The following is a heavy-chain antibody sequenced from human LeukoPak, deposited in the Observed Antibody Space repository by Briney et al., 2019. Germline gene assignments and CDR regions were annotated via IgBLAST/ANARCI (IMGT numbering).Heavy chain of an antibody. J-gene: IGHJ3*02. CDR2: ISSSSSYI. CDR3: ARDRSITIFGVVTNDAFDI. CDR1: GFTFSSYS. Sequence: GGSLRLSCAASGFTFSSYSMNWVRQAPGKGLEWVSSISSSSSYIYYADSVRGRFTISRDNAKNSLYLQMNSLRAEDTAVYYCARDRSITIFGVVTNDAFDIWGQGTMVTVSS. D-gene: IGHD3-3*01. V-gene: IGHV3-21*01.